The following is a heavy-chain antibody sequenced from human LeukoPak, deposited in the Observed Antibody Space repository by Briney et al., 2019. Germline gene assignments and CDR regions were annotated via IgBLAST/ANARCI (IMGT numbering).Heavy chain of an antibody. Sequence: GASVNVSCKVSGYILTELSMHWVRQAPGKGLEWMGGFDPEDGETIYAQKFQGRVTMTEDTSTDTAYMELSSLRSEDTAVYYCATGAYCGGDCYSYWGQGTLVTVSS. V-gene: IGHV1-24*01. J-gene: IGHJ4*02. CDR2: FDPEDGET. CDR3: ATGAYCGGDCYSY. D-gene: IGHD2-21*02. CDR1: GYILTELS.